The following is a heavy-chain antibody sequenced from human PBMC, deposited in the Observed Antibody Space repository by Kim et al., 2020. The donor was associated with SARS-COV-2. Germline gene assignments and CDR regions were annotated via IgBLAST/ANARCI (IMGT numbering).Heavy chain of an antibody. V-gene: IGHV7-4-1*02. J-gene: IGHJ4*02. D-gene: IGHD3-10*01. CDR1: GYTFTTYA. CDR3: ARDGYVSGSYPLNY. Sequence: ASVKVSCKASGYTFTTYAMCWLRQAPGQGLEWMGWINTNTGNPSYVQGLTGRFVFSVDTSVNTAYLEISSLKVEDTAVYYCARDGYVSGSYPLNYWGQGTLVPVTS. CDR2: INTNTGNP.